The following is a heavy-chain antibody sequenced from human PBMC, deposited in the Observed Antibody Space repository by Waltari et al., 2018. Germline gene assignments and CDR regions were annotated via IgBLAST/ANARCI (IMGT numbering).Heavy chain of an antibody. CDR1: GFTFSSYW. J-gene: IGHJ3*02. CDR3: ARDCWAQALCDGFDI. D-gene: IGHD3-16*01. Sequence: EVRLVESGGGLVQPGGSLRLSCAASGFTFSSYWMTWVRQVPGKGLEWVADIKQDGIEQRYVESGRGRFTISRDNAQNSLSLQMNSLRAEDTALYYCARDCWAQALCDGFDIWGQGTMVTVSS. V-gene: IGHV3-7*01. CDR2: IKQDGIEQ.